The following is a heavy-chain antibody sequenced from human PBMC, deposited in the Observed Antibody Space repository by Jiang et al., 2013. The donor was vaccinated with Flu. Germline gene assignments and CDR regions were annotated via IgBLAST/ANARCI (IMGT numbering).Heavy chain of an antibody. D-gene: IGHD1-26*01. Sequence: KVSCKASGYTFTSYAMHWVRQAPGQRLEWMGWINAGNGNTKYSQKFQGRVTITRDTSASTAYMELSSLRSEDTAVYYCARVVGATHYFDYWGQGTLVTVSS. J-gene: IGHJ4*02. CDR1: GYTFTSYA. CDR3: ARVVGATHYFDY. CDR2: INAGNGNT. V-gene: IGHV1-3*01.